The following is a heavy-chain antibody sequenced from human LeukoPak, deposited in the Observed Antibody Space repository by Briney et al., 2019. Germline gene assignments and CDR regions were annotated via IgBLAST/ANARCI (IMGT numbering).Heavy chain of an antibody. J-gene: IGHJ4*02. V-gene: IGHV3-74*01. CDR3: ARGDPTGVNAATQN. D-gene: IGHD1-1*01. CDR2: VNSDESST. CDR1: GFTFSSYW. Sequence: GGSLRLSCAASGFTFSSYWMHWVRQAPGKGLVWVSRVNSDESSTTYADSVKGRFTISRDNAKNTLYLQMNSLRAEDTAVYYCARGDPTGVNAATQNWGQGTLVTVSS.